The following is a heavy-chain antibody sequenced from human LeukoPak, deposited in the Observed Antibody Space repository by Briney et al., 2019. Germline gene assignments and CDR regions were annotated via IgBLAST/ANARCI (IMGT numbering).Heavy chain of an antibody. V-gene: IGHV3-23*01. CDR2: ISGSGGTT. J-gene: IGHJ6*03. Sequence: GGSLRLSCAASGFTFSSYGMRWVRQAPGKGLQWVSAISGSGGTTYYADSVKGRFTISRDNSKNTLYLQMNSLRAEDTAVYYCARDWGSGIYYYYYMDVWGKGTTVTVSS. D-gene: IGHD3-10*01. CDR3: ARDWGSGIYYYYYMDV. CDR1: GFTFSSYG.